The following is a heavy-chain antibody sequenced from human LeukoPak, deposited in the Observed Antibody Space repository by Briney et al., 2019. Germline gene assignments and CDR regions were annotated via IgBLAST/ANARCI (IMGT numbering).Heavy chain of an antibody. CDR3: AREHYASVLRYYFDY. CDR1: GFTFSDYY. Sequence: GGSLRLSCAASGFTFSDYYMSWIRQAPGKGLEWVSYISSSGSTIYYADSVKGRFTISRDNAKNSLYLQMNSLRAEDTAVYYCAREHYASVLRYYFDYWGQGTLVTVSS. D-gene: IGHD4-17*01. J-gene: IGHJ4*02. CDR2: ISSSGSTI. V-gene: IGHV3-11*01.